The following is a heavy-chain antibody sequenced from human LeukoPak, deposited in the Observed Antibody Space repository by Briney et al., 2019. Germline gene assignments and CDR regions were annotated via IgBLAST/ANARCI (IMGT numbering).Heavy chain of an antibody. J-gene: IGHJ4*02. Sequence: PGGSLRLSCAASGFTFSSYGMTWVRQAPGKGLEWVSGIGTSGGSTYYADSVKGRFTISRDNSKNTLYLQMNSLTAEDTAVYYCAKTTANLDHWGQGTLVTVSS. CDR1: GFTFSSYG. CDR3: AKTTANLDH. D-gene: IGHD4-17*01. CDR2: IGTSGGST. V-gene: IGHV3-23*01.